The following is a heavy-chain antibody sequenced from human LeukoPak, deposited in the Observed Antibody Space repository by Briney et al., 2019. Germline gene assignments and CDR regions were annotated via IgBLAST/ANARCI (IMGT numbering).Heavy chain of an antibody. CDR3: ASLYSGSYPHY. CDR1: GGSISSSSYY. V-gene: IGHV4-39*01. J-gene: IGHJ4*02. CDR2: IYYSGST. D-gene: IGHD1-26*01. Sequence: SETLSLTCSVSGGSISSSSYYWGWIRQPPGKGLEWIGSIYYSGSTYYNPSLKSRVTISVDTSKNQFSLKLSSVTAADTAVYYCASLYSGSYPHYWGQGTLVTVSS.